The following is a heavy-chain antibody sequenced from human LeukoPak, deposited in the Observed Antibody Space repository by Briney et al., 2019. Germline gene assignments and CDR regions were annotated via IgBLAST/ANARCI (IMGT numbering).Heavy chain of an antibody. CDR1: GFTFSNCA. Sequence: GGSLRLSCAASGFTFSNCAMSWVRQTPGKGLEWVSAISGGGGSTYYADSVKGRFTISTDNSKNTLYLQMNSLRGEDTAVYYCARTTGNWGQGTLVTVSS. V-gene: IGHV3-23*01. CDR2: ISGGGGST. CDR3: ARTTGN. D-gene: IGHD4-17*01. J-gene: IGHJ4*02.